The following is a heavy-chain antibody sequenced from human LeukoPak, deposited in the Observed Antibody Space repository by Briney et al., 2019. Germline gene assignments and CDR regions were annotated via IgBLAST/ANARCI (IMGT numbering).Heavy chain of an antibody. CDR3: ARSFWTGFYYYMDV. Sequence: ASVKVSCKASGYTFTGYYMHWVRQAPGQGLEWMGWINPNSGGTNYAQKFQGRVTMTRDTSISTAYMELSRLRSDDTAVYYCARSFWTGFYYYMDVWGKGTTVTVSS. V-gene: IGHV1-2*02. D-gene: IGHD3/OR15-3a*01. CDR1: GYTFTGYY. J-gene: IGHJ6*03. CDR2: INPNSGGT.